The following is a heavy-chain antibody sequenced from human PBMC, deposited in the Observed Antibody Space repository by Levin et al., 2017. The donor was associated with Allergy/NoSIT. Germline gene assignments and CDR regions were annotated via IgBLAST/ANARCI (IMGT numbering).Heavy chain of an antibody. Sequence: ASVKVSCKASGYSFTNFGLSWVRQAPGQGLEWMGWISPYNGDTHYAQKFQGRVTMTTDTSTSTAYMELRSLRADDTAVYYCAREFADTAADRFDLCRQGTMVAVSS. D-gene: IGHD5-18*01. J-gene: IGHJ3*01. CDR2: ISPYNGDT. CDR3: AREFADTAADRFDL. CDR1: GYSFTNFG. V-gene: IGHV1-18*01.